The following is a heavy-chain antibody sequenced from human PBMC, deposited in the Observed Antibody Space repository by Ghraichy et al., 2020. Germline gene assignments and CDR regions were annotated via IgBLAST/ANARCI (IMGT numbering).Heavy chain of an antibody. J-gene: IGHJ4*02. CDR3: AHSGYGFHFDY. D-gene: IGHD5-12*01. Sequence: SGPTLVKPTQTLTLTCSFSGFSLNTSGVAVGWVRQPPGKALESLAIIYWNDDKRYSPSLKSRLTIVKDTSKNQVVLTMTNMDPVDTATYYCAHSGYGFHFDYWGQGILVTVSS. CDR2: IYWNDDK. V-gene: IGHV2-5*01. CDR1: GFSLNTSGVA.